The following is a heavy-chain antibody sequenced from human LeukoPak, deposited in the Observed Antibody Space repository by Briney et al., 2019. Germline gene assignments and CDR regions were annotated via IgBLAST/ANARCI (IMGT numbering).Heavy chain of an antibody. CDR1: GFTFSSYS. V-gene: IGHV3-30*03. CDR2: ISYDGSDI. Sequence: SGGSLRLSCAASGFTFSSYSMNWVRQAPGKGLEWVALISYDGSDIYYADSVKGRFTISRDNSKNTLYLQMNSLRAEDTALYYCARDRGLGYCSSTSCYSLDYWGQGTLVTVSS. D-gene: IGHD2-2*01. CDR3: ARDRGLGYCSSTSCYSLDY. J-gene: IGHJ4*02.